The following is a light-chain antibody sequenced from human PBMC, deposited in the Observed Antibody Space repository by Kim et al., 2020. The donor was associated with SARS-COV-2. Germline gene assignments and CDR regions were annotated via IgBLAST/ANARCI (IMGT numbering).Light chain of an antibody. J-gene: IGLJ3*02. CDR3: QSYDSRLSGSV. Sequence: RVTISCTGSSSNIGAGYDVHWYQQLPGTAPKRLIFGNSNRPSGVPDRFSGSKSGTSASLAITGLQAEDEADYYCQSYDSRLSGSVFGGGTQLTVL. V-gene: IGLV1-40*01. CDR1: SSNIGAGYD. CDR2: GNS.